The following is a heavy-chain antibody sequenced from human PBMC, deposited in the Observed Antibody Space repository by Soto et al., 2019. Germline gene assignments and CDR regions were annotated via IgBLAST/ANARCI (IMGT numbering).Heavy chain of an antibody. J-gene: IGHJ6*02. CDR3: ARGNCSSPNCYSFSGYYGMDV. CDR2: IYTSGST. D-gene: IGHD2-2*01. V-gene: IGHV4-4*07. CDR1: GGSISSYY. Sequence: KTSETLSLTCTVSGGSISSYYWSWIRQPAGKGLEWIGRIYTSGSTNHNPSLKSRVTMSLDTSKNQFSLKLTSVTAADTALYYCARGNCSSPNCYSFSGYYGMDVWGQGTTVTVSS.